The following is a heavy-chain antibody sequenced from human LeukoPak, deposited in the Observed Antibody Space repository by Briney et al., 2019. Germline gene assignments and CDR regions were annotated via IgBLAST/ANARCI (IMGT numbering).Heavy chain of an antibody. CDR1: GFTFSSYA. D-gene: IGHD6-6*01. Sequence: PGGSLRLSCAASGFTFSSYAMSWVRQAPGKGLEWVSRVSGSGGYTYYAGSVKGRFTISRDNSKNTLYLQMNSLRAEDTAVYYCARDISSSYYYYMDVWGKGTTVTVSS. V-gene: IGHV3-23*01. J-gene: IGHJ6*03. CDR3: ARDISSSYYYYMDV. CDR2: VSGSGGYT.